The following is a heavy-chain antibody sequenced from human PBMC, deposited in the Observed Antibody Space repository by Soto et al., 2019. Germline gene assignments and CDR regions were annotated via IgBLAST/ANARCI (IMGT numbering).Heavy chain of an antibody. V-gene: IGHV4-39*01. CDR2: IYYSGST. D-gene: IGHD3-22*01. J-gene: IGHJ2*01. CDR1: GGSISSSSYY. Sequence: QLQLQESGPGLVKPSETLSLTCTVSGGSISSSSYYWGWIRQPPGKGLEWIGSIYYSGSTYYNPSLKSRVTISVDTSKNQFSLKLSSVTAADTAVYYCARRIYDGEWYWYFDLWGRGTLVTVSS. CDR3: ARRIYDGEWYWYFDL.